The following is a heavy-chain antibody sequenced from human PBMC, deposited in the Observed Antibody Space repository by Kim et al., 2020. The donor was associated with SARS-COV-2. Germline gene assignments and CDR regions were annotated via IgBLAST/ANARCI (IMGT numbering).Heavy chain of an antibody. CDR3: GRAVRLERGSPPFDC. Sequence: SETLSLTCAVYGGSFSGYYWSWIRQPPGKGLEWIGEINHSGSTNYNPSLKSRVTISVDTSKTQFSLKLSSVTAADTAVYYCGRAVRLERGSPPFDCWGQGALVTVSS. CDR1: GGSFSGYY. D-gene: IGHD6-19*01. CDR2: INHSGST. J-gene: IGHJ4*02. V-gene: IGHV4-34*01.